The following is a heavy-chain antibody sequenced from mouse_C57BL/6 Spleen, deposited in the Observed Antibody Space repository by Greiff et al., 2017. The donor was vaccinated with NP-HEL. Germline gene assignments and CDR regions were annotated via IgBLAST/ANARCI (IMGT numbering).Heavy chain of an antibody. CDR1: GYTFTSYT. V-gene: IGHV1-4*01. CDR2: INPSSGYT. J-gene: IGHJ2*01. D-gene: IGHD2-3*01. Sequence: QVHVKQSGAELARPGASVKMSCKASGYTFTSYTMHWVKQRPGQGLEWIGYINPSSGYTKYNQKFKDKATLTADKSSSTAYMQLSSLTSEDSAVYYCARGGFGGYSFDYWGQGTTLTVSS. CDR3: ARGGFGGYSFDY.